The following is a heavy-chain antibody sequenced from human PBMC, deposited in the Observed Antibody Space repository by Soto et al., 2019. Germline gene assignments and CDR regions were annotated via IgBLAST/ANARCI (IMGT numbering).Heavy chain of an antibody. J-gene: IGHJ6*02. CDR3: ARQHCSGGSCVRNYYYGMEV. Sequence: GESLKISCKGSEYSFTNYCIGWVHQMPWKGLEWMGIIYPGDSDTRYSPSFQGQVTISADKSISTAYLQWSSLKASDTAMYYCARQHCSGGSCVRNYYYGMEVWGQGTTVTVSS. CDR2: IYPGDSDT. D-gene: IGHD2-15*01. CDR1: EYSFTNYC. V-gene: IGHV5-51*07.